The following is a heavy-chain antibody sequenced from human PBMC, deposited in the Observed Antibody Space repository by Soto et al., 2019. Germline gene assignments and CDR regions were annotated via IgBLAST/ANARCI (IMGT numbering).Heavy chain of an antibody. V-gene: IGHV3-74*01. J-gene: IGHJ5*02. CDR1: GFIFSSYW. CDR2: INSDGSST. Sequence: EVQLVESGGGLVQPGGSLRLSCAASGFIFSSYWMHWVRQAPGKGLVWVSRINSDGSSTSYADSVKGRFTVCRDNAKNTLYLQMNSLRAEDTAVYYCARTYSSGWYWGWFDPWGQGTLVTVSS. CDR3: ARTYSSGWYWGWFDP. D-gene: IGHD6-19*01.